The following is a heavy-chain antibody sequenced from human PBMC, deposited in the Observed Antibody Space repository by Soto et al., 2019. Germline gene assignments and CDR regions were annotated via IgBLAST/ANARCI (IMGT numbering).Heavy chain of an antibody. CDR3: VVATADAFDI. V-gene: IGHV1-8*01. J-gene: IGHJ3*02. CDR2: MNPTSGNT. Sequence: QVQLVQSGAEVKKPGASVKVSCKPSRYTFITYDINWLRQASGQGLEWMGWMNPTSGNTGYPQKLPGRVTMTRDTPTSTAYMELSSLTSEDTAVYYCVVATADAFDIWGQGTMVTVSS. D-gene: IGHD5-12*01. CDR1: RYTFITYD.